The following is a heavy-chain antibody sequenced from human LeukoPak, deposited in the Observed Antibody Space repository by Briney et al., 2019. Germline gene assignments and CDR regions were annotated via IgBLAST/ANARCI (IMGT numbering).Heavy chain of an antibody. D-gene: IGHD3-9*01. CDR1: GFTFDDYG. J-gene: IGHJ5*01. CDR2: INWNGGST. CDR3: ARVDDISFDRWFDS. Sequence: GGSLRLSCAASGFTFDDYGMSWVRQAPGKGLEWGSGINWNGGSTGYADSVKGRFTISRDNAKNSLYLQMNSLRAEDTALYYCARVDDISFDRWFDSWGQGTLVTVSS. V-gene: IGHV3-20*04.